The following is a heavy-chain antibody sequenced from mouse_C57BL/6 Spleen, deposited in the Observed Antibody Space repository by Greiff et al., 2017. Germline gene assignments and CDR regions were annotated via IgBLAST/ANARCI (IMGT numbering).Heavy chain of an antibody. V-gene: IGHV1-4*01. D-gene: IGHD1-1*01. CDR1: GYTFTSYT. J-gene: IGHJ2*01. CDR3: ARSSPITTVVATGYFDY. CDR2: INPSSGYT. Sequence: QVHVKQSGAELARPGASVKMSCKASGYTFTSYTMHWVKQRPGQGLEWIGYINPSSGYTKYNQKFKDKATLTADKSSSTAYMQLSSLTSEDSAVYYCARSSPITTVVATGYFDYWGQGTTLTVSS.